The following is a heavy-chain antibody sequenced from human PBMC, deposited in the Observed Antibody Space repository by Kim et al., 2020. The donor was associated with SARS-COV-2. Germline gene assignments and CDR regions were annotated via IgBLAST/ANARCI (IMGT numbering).Heavy chain of an antibody. CDR3: ARDRVPTLRYFDWTQYWFCHL. D-gene: IGHD3-9*01. J-gene: IGHJ2*01. CDR2: IYYTGST. V-gene: IGHV4-31*03. CDR1: GGSISSGGYY. Sequence: SETLSLTCTVSGGSISSGGYYWSWIRQHPGKGLEWIGYIYYTGSTYYNPSLKSRVTISVDTSKNQFSLKLSSVTAADTAVYYCARDRVPTLRYFDWTQYWFCHLWARSPRVPVS.